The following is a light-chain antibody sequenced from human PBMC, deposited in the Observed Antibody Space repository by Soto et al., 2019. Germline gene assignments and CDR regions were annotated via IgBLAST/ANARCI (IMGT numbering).Light chain of an antibody. CDR3: SSSVHKNNLM. CDR2: EVD. V-gene: IGLV2-8*01. CDR1: SDDIGTYNY. Sequence: QSALTQPPSASGSPGQTVTISCTGTSDDIGTYNYVSWYQQHAGNVPKLIIFEVDKRPSGVPNRFSGSKSGNTASLTISGLRAEGDADYYCSSSVHKNNLMFGGGTKVTVL. J-gene: IGLJ3*02.